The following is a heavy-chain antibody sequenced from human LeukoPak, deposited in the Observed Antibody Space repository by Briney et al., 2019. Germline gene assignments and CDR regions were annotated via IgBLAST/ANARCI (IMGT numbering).Heavy chain of an antibody. J-gene: IGHJ4*02. D-gene: IGHD2-8*01. V-gene: IGHV3-21*01. CDR2: ISSSSSYI. CDR3: ARVGVATIQRRYFDY. Sequence: GGSLRLSCAASGFTFSSYSMNWVRQAPGKGLEWVSSISSSSSYIYYADSVKGRFTISRDNAKNSLYLQMNSLRAEDTAVYYCARVGVATIQRRYFDYWGQGTLVTVSS. CDR1: GFTFSSYS.